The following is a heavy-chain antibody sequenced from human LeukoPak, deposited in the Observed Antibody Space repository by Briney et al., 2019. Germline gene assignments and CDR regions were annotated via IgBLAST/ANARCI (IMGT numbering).Heavy chain of an antibody. Sequence: GGSLRLSCAASAFTFSGSAMHWVRQASGKGLEWVGRIRSKANSYATAYAASVKGRFTISRDDSKNTAYLQMNSLKTEDTAVYYCHYYYYMDVWGKGTTVTVSS. V-gene: IGHV3-73*01. J-gene: IGHJ6*03. CDR2: IRSKANSYAT. CDR3: HYYYYMDV. CDR1: AFTFSGSA.